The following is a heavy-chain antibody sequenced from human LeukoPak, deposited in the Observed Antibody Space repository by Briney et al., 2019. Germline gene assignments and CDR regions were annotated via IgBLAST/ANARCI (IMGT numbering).Heavy chain of an antibody. CDR3: ARDRRHSHSGFDY. J-gene: IGHJ4*02. V-gene: IGHV3-21*01. Sequence: GGSLRLSCSASGFTFNIYSLNWVRQAPGKGLEWVSSITSTSTYIYYADSVKGRFTISRDNAQNSLYLQMNSLRAEDTAVYYCARDRRHSHSGFDYWGQGTLVTVSS. CDR2: ITSTSTYI. CDR1: GFTFNIYS. D-gene: IGHD5-18*01.